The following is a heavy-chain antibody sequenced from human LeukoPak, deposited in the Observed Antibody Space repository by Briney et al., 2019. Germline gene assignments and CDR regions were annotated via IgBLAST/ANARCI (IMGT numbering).Heavy chain of an antibody. Sequence: ASVKVSCKASGYTFTGYYMHWVRQAPGQGLEWMGWINPNSGGTNYAQKFQGRVTMTRDTSISTAYMELSRLRSDGTAVYYCARNPGTRYYDSSGYTNWFDPWGQGTLVTVSS. CDR2: INPNSGGT. CDR1: GYTFTGYY. V-gene: IGHV1-2*02. CDR3: ARNPGTRYYDSSGYTNWFDP. D-gene: IGHD3-22*01. J-gene: IGHJ5*02.